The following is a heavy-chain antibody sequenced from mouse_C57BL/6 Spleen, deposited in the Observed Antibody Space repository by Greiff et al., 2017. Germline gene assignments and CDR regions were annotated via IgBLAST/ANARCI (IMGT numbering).Heavy chain of an antibody. CDR1: GYSFTSYY. D-gene: IGHD1-1*01. V-gene: IGHV1-66*01. J-gene: IGHJ4*01. Sequence: QVQLKQSGPELVKPGASVKISCKASGYSFTSYYIHWVKQRPGQGLEWIGWIYPGSGNTKYNEKFKGKATLTADTSSSTAYMQLSSLTSEDSAVYYCAREAFITTVVATEDAMDYWGQGTSVTVSS. CDR2: IYPGSGNT. CDR3: AREAFITTVVATEDAMDY.